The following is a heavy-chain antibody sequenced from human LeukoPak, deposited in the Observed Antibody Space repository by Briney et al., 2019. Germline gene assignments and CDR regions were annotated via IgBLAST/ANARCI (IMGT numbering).Heavy chain of an antibody. Sequence: SETLSLTCTVSGGSISSYYWSWIRQPPGKGLEWIGYIYYSGSTNYNPSLKSRVTISVDTSKNQFSLKLSSVTAADTAVYYCARGPNSSYYFDYGGQGTLVTVSS. D-gene: IGHD1-1*01. V-gene: IGHV4-59*08. CDR1: GGSISSYY. CDR3: ARGPNSSYYFDY. J-gene: IGHJ4*02. CDR2: IYYSGST.